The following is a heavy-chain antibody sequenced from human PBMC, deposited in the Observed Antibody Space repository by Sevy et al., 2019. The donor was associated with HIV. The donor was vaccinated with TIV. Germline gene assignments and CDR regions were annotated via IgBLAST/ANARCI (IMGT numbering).Heavy chain of an antibody. Sequence: GGSLRLSCAASGFTFSSYDMHWVRQAPGKGLEWVAVISYDGRGKHYAASVKGRFTISRDNAKNTLYLQMNSLRVEDSAVFYCAAVALTFGGDPYENHHFMDVWGRGTRVTVSS. CDR2: ISYDGRGK. CDR1: GFTFSSYD. J-gene: IGHJ6*03. CDR3: AAVALTFGGDPYENHHFMDV. V-gene: IGHV3-30*03. D-gene: IGHD3-16*01.